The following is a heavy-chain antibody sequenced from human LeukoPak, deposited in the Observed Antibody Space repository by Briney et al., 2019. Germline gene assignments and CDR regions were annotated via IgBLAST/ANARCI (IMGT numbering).Heavy chain of an antibody. CDR3: ANLPSLGYYDSTAAPFDC. D-gene: IGHD3-22*01. V-gene: IGHV3-30*04. Sequence: PGRSLRLSCAASGFTFSSYAMHWVRQAPGKGLEWVAVISYDGSNKYYADSVKGRVTISRDNSKNTLSLQMNSLRAEDTAVYYCANLPSLGYYDSTAAPFDCWGQGTLVTVSS. CDR1: GFTFSSYA. CDR2: ISYDGSNK. J-gene: IGHJ4*02.